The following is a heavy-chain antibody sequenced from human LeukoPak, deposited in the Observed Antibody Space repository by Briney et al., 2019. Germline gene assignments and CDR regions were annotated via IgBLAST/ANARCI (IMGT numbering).Heavy chain of an antibody. CDR2: IRGSGDST. CDR3: AKRFRGSSGLYYFDY. V-gene: IGHV3-23*01. J-gene: IGHJ4*02. CDR1: GSTFSSYA. Sequence: GGSLRLSCAASGSTFSSYAMSWVRQAPGKGLEWVSAIRGSGDSTYYADSVKGRFTISRDNSKNTLYLQMNSLRAEDTAVYYCAKRFRGSSGLYYFDYWGQGTLVTVSS. D-gene: IGHD6-13*01.